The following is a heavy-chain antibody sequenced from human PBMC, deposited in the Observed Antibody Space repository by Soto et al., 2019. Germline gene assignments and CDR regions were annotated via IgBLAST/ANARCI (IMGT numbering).Heavy chain of an antibody. J-gene: IGHJ4*02. CDR1: GFSLSTSGVG. V-gene: IGHV2-5*01. D-gene: IGHD5-12*01. CDR3: VHGEVAHGYNYFDY. Sequence: SGPTLVNPTQTLTLTCTFSGFSLSTSGVGVGWIRQPPGKAPEWLALIYWNDDKRYSPSLKSRLTITKDTSKNQVVLTMTNMDPVDTATYRCVHGEVAHGYNYFDYWGQGTLVTVSS. CDR2: IYWNDDK.